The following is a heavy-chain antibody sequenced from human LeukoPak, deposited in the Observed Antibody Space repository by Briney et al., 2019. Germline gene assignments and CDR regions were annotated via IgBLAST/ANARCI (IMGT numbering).Heavy chain of an antibody. CDR2: IRYEGSNK. J-gene: IGHJ4*02. V-gene: IGHV3-30*02. D-gene: IGHD3-22*01. Sequence: GGSLRLSCAASGFTFSSYGMHWVRQAPGKGLEGVAFIRYEGSNKYYADSVKGRFTISRDNSNNTLYLQMNSLRAEDTAVYYCAKDYYDSSGYLRSGYWGQGTLVTVSS. CDR1: GFTFSSYG. CDR3: AKDYYDSSGYLRSGY.